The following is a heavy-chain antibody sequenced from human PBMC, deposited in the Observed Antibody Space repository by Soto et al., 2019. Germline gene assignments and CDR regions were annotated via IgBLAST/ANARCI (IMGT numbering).Heavy chain of an antibody. D-gene: IGHD5-12*01. CDR1: GFTFSSYS. CDR3: ARSPVEIVATSLYWFDS. J-gene: IGHJ5*01. CDR2: ISSSSSHI. Sequence: EVQLVESGGGLVKPGGSLRLSCAASGFTFSSYSMNWVRQAPGKGLEWVSSISSSSSHIYYANSVKGRFTISRDNAKNSLYLQMISLRVEDTAVYYCARSPVEIVATSLYWFDSWGQGTLVTVSS. V-gene: IGHV3-21*01.